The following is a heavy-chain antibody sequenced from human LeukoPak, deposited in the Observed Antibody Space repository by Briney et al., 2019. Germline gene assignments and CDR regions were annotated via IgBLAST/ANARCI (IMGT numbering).Heavy chain of an antibody. CDR1: GFTFSSYG. V-gene: IGHV3-30*03. Sequence: GGSLRLSCAASGFTFSSYGMHWVRQAPGKGLEGVAVISYDGSNKYYADSVKGRFTTSRDNSKNTLYLQMNSLRAEDTAVFYCARELGTGFDSWGQGTLVTVSS. CDR3: ARELGTGFDS. CDR2: ISYDGSNK. J-gene: IGHJ4*02.